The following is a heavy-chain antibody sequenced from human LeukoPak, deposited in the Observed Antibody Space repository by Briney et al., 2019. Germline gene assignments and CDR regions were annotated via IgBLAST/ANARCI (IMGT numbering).Heavy chain of an antibody. CDR2: ISYDGSNK. CDR3: AKGEYYYGSGMVDY. V-gene: IGHV3-30*18. CDR1: GFTFSSYG. D-gene: IGHD3-10*01. J-gene: IGHJ4*02. Sequence: GGSLRLSCAASGFTFSSYGMHWVRQAPGKGLEWVAVISYDGSNKYYADSVKGRFTISRDNSKNTLYLQMNSLRAEDTAVYYCAKGEYYYGSGMVDYWGQGTLVTVSS.